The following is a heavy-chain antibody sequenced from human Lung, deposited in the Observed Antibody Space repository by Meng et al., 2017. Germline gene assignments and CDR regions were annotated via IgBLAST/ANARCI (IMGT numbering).Heavy chain of an antibody. CDR1: GYRFTAYY. CDR2: INPNSGAT. CDR3: ARELAVDGGNAVDYYYYGMDV. J-gene: IGHJ6*01. Sequence: ASVKVSCKASGYRFTAYYIQWVRQAPGQGLEWMGWINPNSGATKYAQKFQGRVTMTRDTSITTAYMELSGLKSEDTAVYYCARELAVDGGNAVDYYYYGMDVWGQGNTVTVSS. D-gene: IGHD4-23*01. V-gene: IGHV1-2*02.